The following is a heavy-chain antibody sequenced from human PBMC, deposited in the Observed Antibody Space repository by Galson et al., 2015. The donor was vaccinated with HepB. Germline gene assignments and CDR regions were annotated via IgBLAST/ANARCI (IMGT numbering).Heavy chain of an antibody. V-gene: IGHV1-8*01. CDR2: MNPDSGNT. Sequence: SVKVSCKASGYTFLEYDINWVRQATGQGLEWMGWMNPDSGNTGYSQKFQGRVTMTRNTSATTAYMELSSLRSDDTAVYYCARVSKSYPSYWYSDFDYWGQGTPVTVSS. CDR3: ARVSKSYPSYWYSDFDY. J-gene: IGHJ4*02. D-gene: IGHD1-26*01. CDR1: GYTFLEYD.